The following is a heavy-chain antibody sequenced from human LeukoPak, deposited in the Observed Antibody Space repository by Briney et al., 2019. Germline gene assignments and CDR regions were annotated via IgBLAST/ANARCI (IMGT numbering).Heavy chain of an antibody. CDR1: VYTFTSYG. CDR2: ISAYNGNT. J-gene: IGHJ4*02. Sequence: ASVKVSCKASVYTFTSYGISWVRQAPGQGLEWMGWISAYNGNTNYAQKLQGRVTMTTDTSTSTAYMELRSLRSDDTAVYYCARDRGMAWELNFDYWGQGTLVTVSS. V-gene: IGHV1-18*01. D-gene: IGHD1-26*01. CDR3: ARDRGMAWELNFDY.